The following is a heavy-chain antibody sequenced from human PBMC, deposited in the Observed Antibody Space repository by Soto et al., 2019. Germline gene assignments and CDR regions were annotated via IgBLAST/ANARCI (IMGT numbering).Heavy chain of an antibody. CDR3: ARQGRGKKAGYNGLVSMGY. J-gene: IGHJ4*02. CDR1: GSRFSNYV. Sequence: ASVKVSCKVSGSRFSNYVISWVRQAPGHGLEWLGRIIPIFNSTKYAQSFQGRVTITADKSTSTASLELSSLRSDDTAVYYCARQGRGKKAGYNGLVSMGYWGQGTLVTVSS. V-gene: IGHV1-69*06. CDR2: IIPIFNST. D-gene: IGHD5-12*01.